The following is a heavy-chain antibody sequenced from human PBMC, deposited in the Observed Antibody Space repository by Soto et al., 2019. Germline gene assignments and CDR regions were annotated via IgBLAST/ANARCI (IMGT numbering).Heavy chain of an antibody. CDR1: VASINGGTW. V-gene: IGHV4-4*02. J-gene: IGHJ4*02. D-gene: IGHD2-8*02. CDR3: ASSKRPTVLVDY. Sequence: QVQLRDSGPGLVKPWGTLFLTCAVPVASINGGTWGVWFRQPPGKGLGWIGEIYHSGTINYNPSLKSRISISLDNSKNQFSLKLISVTAADTAVYFCASSKRPTVLVDYWGQGALVTVSS. CDR2: IYHSGTI.